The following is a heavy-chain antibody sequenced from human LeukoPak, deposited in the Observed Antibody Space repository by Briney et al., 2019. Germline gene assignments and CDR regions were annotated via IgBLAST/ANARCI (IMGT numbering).Heavy chain of an antibody. D-gene: IGHD1-14*01. J-gene: IGHJ4*02. CDR2: IYYSGST. Sequence: SETLSLTCTVSGGSISSYYWSWIRQPPGKGLEWIGYIYYSGSTNYNPSLKSRVTIPVDTSKNQFSLKLSSVTAADTAVYYCARVTWVGSLYYFDYWGQGTLVTVSS. V-gene: IGHV4-59*01. CDR1: GGSISSYY. CDR3: ARVTWVGSLYYFDY.